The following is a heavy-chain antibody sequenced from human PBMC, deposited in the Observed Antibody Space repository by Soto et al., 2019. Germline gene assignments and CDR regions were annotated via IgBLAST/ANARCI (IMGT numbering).Heavy chain of an antibody. V-gene: IGHV1-8*01. CDR3: ARERKFDFWRKGLDV. D-gene: IGHD3-3*01. J-gene: IGHJ6*02. CDR2: MDPNSGST. CDR1: GYTFTSYD. Sequence: QAQLVQSGAEVKKPGASVKVSCKASGYTFTSYDINWVRQAPGQALEWLGWMDPNSGSTGYAQNFQGRVTMTRNISINTAHMELSSLRSEDTAVYYCARERKFDFWRKGLDVWGQGTTVTVSS.